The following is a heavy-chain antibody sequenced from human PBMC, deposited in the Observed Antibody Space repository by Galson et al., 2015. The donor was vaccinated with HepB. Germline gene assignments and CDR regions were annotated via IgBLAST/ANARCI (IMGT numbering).Heavy chain of an antibody. Sequence: SLRLSCAASGFTFSSYSMNWVRQAPGKGLEWVSSISSSSSYIYYADSVKGRFTISRDNAKNSLYLQMNSLRAEDTAVYYCARDRGLKDSGFARYYYYYGMDVWGQGTTVTVSS. CDR3: ARDRGLKDSGFARYYYYYGMDV. D-gene: IGHD3-22*01. V-gene: IGHV3-21*01. CDR1: GFTFSSYS. J-gene: IGHJ6*02. CDR2: ISSSSSYI.